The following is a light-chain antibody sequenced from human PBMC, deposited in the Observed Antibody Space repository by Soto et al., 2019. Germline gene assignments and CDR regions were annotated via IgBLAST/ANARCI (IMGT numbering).Light chain of an antibody. CDR3: LVGTHGVT. V-gene: IGKV2-30*02. CDR1: QSLVHSDGRTY. Sequence: LMTQSPLSLPVTLGQPAYISCRSSQSLVHSDGRTYLSWFQQRPGQSPRRLIYKVSNRDSGVPDRFSGGGSGTDFTLRISRVEAEDVGVYYCLVGTHGVTFGQGTRLEI. J-gene: IGKJ5*01. CDR2: KVS.